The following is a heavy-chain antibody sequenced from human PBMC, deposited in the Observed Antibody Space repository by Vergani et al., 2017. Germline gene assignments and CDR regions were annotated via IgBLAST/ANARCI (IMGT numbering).Heavy chain of an antibody. CDR2: ISGSGGRT. J-gene: IGHJ4*02. D-gene: IGHD6-6*01. Sequence: EVQLVESGGGLVQPGGSLRLSCAASGLTFSSYWMHWVRQAPGKGLEWVSVISGSGGRTYYADYLKGRFTISRDNSKNTLYLQRNSLRAEDTAVYYCATQGDGQLVLGFFPDWGQGTLVTVSS. CDR3: ATQGDGQLVLGFFPD. V-gene: IGHV3-23*04. CDR1: GLTFSSYW.